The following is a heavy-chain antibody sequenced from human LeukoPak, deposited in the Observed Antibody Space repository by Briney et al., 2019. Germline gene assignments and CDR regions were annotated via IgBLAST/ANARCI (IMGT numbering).Heavy chain of an antibody. D-gene: IGHD3-10*01. CDR1: EFTFNRYW. V-gene: IGHV3-7*04. J-gene: IGHJ4*02. Sequence: GGSLRLSCAASEFTFNRYWMSWVRQAPGKGLQWVANIRQDGSEAHYVDSVKGRFTISRDNAKNSLSLQMNSLNVDDTGVYFCTRDALFGSGRTHLDFWSQGTLVSVSS. CDR3: TRDALFGSGRTHLDF. CDR2: IRQDGSEA.